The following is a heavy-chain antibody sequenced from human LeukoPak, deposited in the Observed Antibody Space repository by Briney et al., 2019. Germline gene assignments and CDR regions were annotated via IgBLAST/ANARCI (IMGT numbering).Heavy chain of an antibody. CDR3: ARPTGDAFDI. Sequence: PSETLSLTCAVYGGSFSGYYWSWIRQPPGKGLEWIGEINHSGSTNYNPSLKSRVTMSVDTSKNQFSLNLSSMTAADTAVYYCARPTGDAFDIWGQGTMVTVSS. D-gene: IGHD1-1*01. CDR2: INHSGST. CDR1: GGSFSGYY. J-gene: IGHJ3*02. V-gene: IGHV4-34*01.